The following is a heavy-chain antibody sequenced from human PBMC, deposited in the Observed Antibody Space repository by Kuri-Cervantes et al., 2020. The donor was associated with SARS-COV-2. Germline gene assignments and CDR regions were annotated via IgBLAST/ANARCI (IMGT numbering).Heavy chain of an antibody. CDR3: AKDQDLVVVPPAMFGMDV. V-gene: IGHV3-30*18. CDR2: ISHDGNNK. CDR1: GFTFSTSA. D-gene: IGHD2-2*01. J-gene: IGHJ6*02. Sequence: GESLKISCAASGFTFSTSAMHWVRQAPGKGLEWVALISHDGNNKYYADSVKGRFTISRDNSKNTLYLQMNSLRAEDTAVYYCAKDQDLVVVPPAMFGMDVWGQGTTVTVSS.